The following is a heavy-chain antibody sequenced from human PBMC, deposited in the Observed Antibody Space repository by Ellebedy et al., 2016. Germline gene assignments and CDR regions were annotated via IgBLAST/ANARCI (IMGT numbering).Heavy chain of an antibody. J-gene: IGHJ4*02. CDR1: GYNLTELS. V-gene: IGHV1-24*01. CDR3: ATDVPRGWAYYFDY. Sequence: ASVKVSCKVSGYNLTELSMHWVRQAPGKGLEWMGGFDPEDGETIYAQKFQGRVTMTEDTSTDTAYMELSSLRSEDTAVYYCATDVPRGWAYYFDYWGQGTLVTVSS. D-gene: IGHD6-19*01. CDR2: FDPEDGET.